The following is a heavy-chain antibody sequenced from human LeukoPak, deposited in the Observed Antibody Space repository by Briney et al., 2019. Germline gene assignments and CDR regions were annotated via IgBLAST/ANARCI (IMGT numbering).Heavy chain of an antibody. V-gene: IGHV3-7*01. J-gene: IGHJ5*01. CDR3: ARGLRWVDS. Sequence: PGGSLRLSCVASGFTLNSYWMSWVRQAPGKGLEWVANIKRDGTEKNYVDSVKGRLTISRDNAKNSLFLEVISLRAEDTAVYYCARGLRWVDSWGQGTLVTVSS. CDR1: GFTLNSYW. CDR2: IKRDGTEK. D-gene: IGHD4-17*01.